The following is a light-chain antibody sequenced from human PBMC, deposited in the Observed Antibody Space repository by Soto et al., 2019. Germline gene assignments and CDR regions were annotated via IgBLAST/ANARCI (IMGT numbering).Light chain of an antibody. Sequence: IQMTQSPSSLSSSLGDIVTITFQASQDISNYLNWYQQKPGKAPKLLIYDASNLETGVPSRFSGSGSGTDFTFTISSLQPEDIATYYCQQYANLPLAFGGGTKVDIK. CDR2: DAS. CDR1: QDISNY. V-gene: IGKV1-33*01. J-gene: IGKJ4*01. CDR3: QQYANLPLA.